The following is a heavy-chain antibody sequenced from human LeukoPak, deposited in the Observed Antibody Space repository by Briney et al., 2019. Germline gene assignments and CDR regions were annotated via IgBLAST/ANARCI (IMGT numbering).Heavy chain of an antibody. CDR1: GGSISTYY. Sequence: PSETLSLTCTVSGGSISTYYWSWIRQPPGKGLEWIGYIYYSGSTNYNPSLKSRVTISVDTSKNQFSLKLSSVTAADTAVYYCASAVGDYEIDYWGQGTLVTVSS. V-gene: IGHV4-59*01. CDR2: IYYSGST. D-gene: IGHD4-17*01. CDR3: ASAVGDYEIDY. J-gene: IGHJ4*02.